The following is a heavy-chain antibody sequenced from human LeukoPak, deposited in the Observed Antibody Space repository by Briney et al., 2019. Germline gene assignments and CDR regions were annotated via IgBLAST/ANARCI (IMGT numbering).Heavy chain of an antibody. D-gene: IGHD6-13*01. J-gene: IGHJ6*03. Sequence: SETLSLTCTVSGYSISSGYYWGWIRQPPGKGLEWIGSIYHSGSTYYNPSLKSRVTISVDTSKNQFSLKLSSVTAADTAVYYCARAAAGTQSYYYYMDVWGKGTTVTVSS. CDR1: GYSISSGYY. CDR3: ARAAAGTQSYYYYMDV. V-gene: IGHV4-38-2*02. CDR2: IYHSGST.